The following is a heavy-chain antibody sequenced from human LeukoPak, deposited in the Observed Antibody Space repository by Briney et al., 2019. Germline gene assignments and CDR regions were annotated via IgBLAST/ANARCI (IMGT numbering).Heavy chain of an antibody. CDR2: ISSSSSTI. CDR3: ARVSRGSYYVEGYFDY. J-gene: IGHJ4*02. CDR1: GFTFSSYS. V-gene: IGHV3-48*01. Sequence: GGSLRLSCAASGFTFSSYSMNWVRQAPGKGLEWVSYISSSSSTIYYADSVEGRFTISRDNAKNSLYLQMNSLRAEDTAVYYCARVSRGSYYVEGYFDYWGQGTLVTVSS. D-gene: IGHD1-26*01.